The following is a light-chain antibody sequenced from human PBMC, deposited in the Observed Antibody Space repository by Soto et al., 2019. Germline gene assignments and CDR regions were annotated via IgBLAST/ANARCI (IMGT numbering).Light chain of an antibody. CDR2: EVT. J-gene: IGLJ1*01. CDR3: SSYTTSSTRV. V-gene: IGLV2-14*01. Sequence: HSVLTQPASVSGSPGQSIAISCTGSSSYVGFYKYVSWYQQHPGKVPKLIIYEVTNRPSGVSNRFSGSKPGNTASLTISGLQAEDEADYYCSSYTTSSTRVLGTGTKVNV. CDR1: SSYVGFYKY.